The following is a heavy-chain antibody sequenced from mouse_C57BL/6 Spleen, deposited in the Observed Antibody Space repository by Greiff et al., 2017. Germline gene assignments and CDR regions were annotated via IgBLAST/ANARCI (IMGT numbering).Heavy chain of an antibody. V-gene: IGHV5-17*01. J-gene: IGHJ4*01. CDR1: GFTFSDYG. Sequence: EVKVVESGGGLVKPGASLKLSCAASGFTFSDYGMHWVAYISSGSSTIYYADTVKGRFTISRDNIKNTLFLQMTSLRSEDTAMYYCARGYDNAMDYWGQGTSVTVSS. CDR2: ISSGSSTI. D-gene: IGHD2-3*01. CDR3: ARGYDNAMDY.